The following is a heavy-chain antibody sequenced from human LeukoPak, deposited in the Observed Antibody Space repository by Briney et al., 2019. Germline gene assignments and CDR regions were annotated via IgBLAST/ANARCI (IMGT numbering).Heavy chain of an antibody. J-gene: IGHJ1*01. D-gene: IGHD4-17*01. CDR1: GVTFDDYA. Sequence: GRSLRLSCAASGVTFDDYAMHWGPPSPRKGLGWVSGISWSSGSIGYADSVKGRFTISRDNAKTSSYLQMNSLRAEDTALYYCAKSSARVTRGADFQHWGQGTLVTVSS. V-gene: IGHV3-9*01. CDR2: ISWSSGSI. CDR3: AKSSARVTRGADFQH.